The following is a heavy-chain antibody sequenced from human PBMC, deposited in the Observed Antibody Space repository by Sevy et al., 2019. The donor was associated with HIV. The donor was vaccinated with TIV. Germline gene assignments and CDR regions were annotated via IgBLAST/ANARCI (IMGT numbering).Heavy chain of an antibody. CDR3: AKDSGTGGEYYMDV. J-gene: IGHJ6*03. CDR2: IWYDGSNK. Sequence: GGSLRLSCAASGFTFSSYGMHWVRQAPGKGLEWVAVIWYDGSNKYYADSVKGRFTISRDNSKNTLYLQMNSLRAEDTAVYYCAKDSGTGGEYYMDVWGKGTTVTVSS. V-gene: IGHV3-33*06. D-gene: IGHD1-26*01. CDR1: GFTFSSYG.